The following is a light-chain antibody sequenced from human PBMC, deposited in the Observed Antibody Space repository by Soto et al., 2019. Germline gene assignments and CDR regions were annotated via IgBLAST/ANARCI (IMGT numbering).Light chain of an antibody. CDR1: NSDIGDYNY. J-gene: IGLJ1*01. Sequence: QSVLTQPASVSGSPGQSITISCTGTNSDIGDYNYVSWYQQHPGKAPKLIIFDVSNRPSGVSNRFSGSKSGNTASLTISGLQAEDEADYYCGSSTSSDTLYVFGSGTKLTVL. CDR2: DVS. CDR3: GSSTSSDTLYV. V-gene: IGLV2-14*01.